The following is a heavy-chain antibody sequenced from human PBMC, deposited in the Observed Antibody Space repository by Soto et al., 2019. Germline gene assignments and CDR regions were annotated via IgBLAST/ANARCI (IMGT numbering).Heavy chain of an antibody. V-gene: IGHV3-23*03. CDR2: ILSDYNT. Sequence: EVQLLESGGGSVQPGGSLTLSCAASGFTFSDYTMSWVRQAPGKVLESISVILSDYNTYYAGSVRGRFTISRDNSKNTLYLEMNSLRAEDTAVYYCTRRTSGYFGYWGQGALVTVSS. CDR3: TRRTSGYFGY. J-gene: IGHJ4*02. CDR1: GFTFSDYT. D-gene: IGHD2-15*01.